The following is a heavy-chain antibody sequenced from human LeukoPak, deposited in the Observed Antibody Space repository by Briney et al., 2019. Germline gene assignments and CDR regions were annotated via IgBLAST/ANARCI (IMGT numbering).Heavy chain of an antibody. J-gene: IGHJ4*02. V-gene: IGHV3-30*02. Sequence: GGSLRLSCAASGFTFSSYGMHWVRQAPGKGLEWVAFIRYDGSNKYYADSVKGRFTISRDNSKNTLYLQMKSLRAEDTAVYYCAKFLPTPIVVANYYFDYWGQGTLVTVSS. D-gene: IGHD2-21*01. CDR2: IRYDGSNK. CDR3: AKFLPTPIVVANYYFDY. CDR1: GFTFSSYG.